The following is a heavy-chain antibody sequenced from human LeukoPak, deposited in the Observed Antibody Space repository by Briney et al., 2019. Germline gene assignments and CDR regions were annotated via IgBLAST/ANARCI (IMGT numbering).Heavy chain of an antibody. Sequence: SETLSLTCTVSGGSISSTGSFWGWIRQPPGKGLEWIGSIYSGGITYYNPSLKGRVTISEDTSKNQFSLKMTSMTAADTAIYYCWLEKVVAAYFDSWGQGTLVTVSS. CDR2: IYSGGIT. CDR1: GGSISSTGSF. D-gene: IGHD2-15*01. V-gene: IGHV4-39*07. CDR3: WLEKVVAAYFDS. J-gene: IGHJ4*02.